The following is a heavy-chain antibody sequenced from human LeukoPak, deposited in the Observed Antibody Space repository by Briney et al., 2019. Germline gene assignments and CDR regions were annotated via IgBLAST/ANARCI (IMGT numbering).Heavy chain of an antibody. Sequence: PGGSLRLSCAASGFPFNNFGMNWVRQAPGKGLEWVSYISSSSTMSYADSVKGRFAISRDNAKNSLFLQMNSLRAEDTAVYYCARGGAARPDYWGQGTLVTVSS. CDR3: ARGGAARPDY. V-gene: IGHV3-48*01. J-gene: IGHJ4*02. D-gene: IGHD6-6*01. CDR2: ISSSSTM. CDR1: GFPFNNFG.